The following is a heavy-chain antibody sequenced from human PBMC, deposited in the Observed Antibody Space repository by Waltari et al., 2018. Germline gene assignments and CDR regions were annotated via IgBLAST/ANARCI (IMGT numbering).Heavy chain of an antibody. Sequence: EVQRGESGGGLVQPGGSRGPSGSVSGLTFGSYGMQWGRQAPGKGLEYVSAITSNGGSTYHADSVKGRFTISRDNSKDTLYLQMSSLRPEDTAVYYCVRRPLEGGWYGDYWGQGTLVTVSS. V-gene: IGHV3-64D*06. CDR3: VRRPLEGGWYGDY. J-gene: IGHJ4*02. D-gene: IGHD6-19*01. CDR2: ITSNGGST. CDR1: GLTFGSYG.